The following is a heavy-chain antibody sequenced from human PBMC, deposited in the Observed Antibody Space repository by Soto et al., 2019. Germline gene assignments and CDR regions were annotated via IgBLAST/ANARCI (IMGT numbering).Heavy chain of an antibody. Sequence: SETLSLTCTVSGGSISSSSYYWGWIRQPPGKGLEWIGSIYYSGSTYYNQSLKNRVTISVDTSKNQFSLKLSSVTAADTAVYYCASLRPPPDFWSGYYWGDNGMDVWGQGTTVTVSS. CDR1: GGSISSSSYY. CDR2: IYYSGST. D-gene: IGHD3-3*01. J-gene: IGHJ6*02. CDR3: ASLRPPPDFWSGYYWGDNGMDV. V-gene: IGHV4-39*01.